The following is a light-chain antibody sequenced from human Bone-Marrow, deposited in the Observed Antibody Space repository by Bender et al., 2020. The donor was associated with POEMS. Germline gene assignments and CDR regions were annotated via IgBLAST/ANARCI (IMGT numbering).Light chain of an antibody. CDR2: DVT. J-gene: IGLJ2*01. Sequence: QSALTQPASVSGSPRQSITISCTGTSSHVGGYNSVAWYQQHPGKAPKLMIYDVTRRASGVSDRFSASKSGNTASLTISGLQAEDEGDYYCCSYAGSTTFVVFGGGTRLTVL. CDR1: SSHVGGYNS. CDR3: CSYAGSTTFVV. V-gene: IGLV2-23*02.